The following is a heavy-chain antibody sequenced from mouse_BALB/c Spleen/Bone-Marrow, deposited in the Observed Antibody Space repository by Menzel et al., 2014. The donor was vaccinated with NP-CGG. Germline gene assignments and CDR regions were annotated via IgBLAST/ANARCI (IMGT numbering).Heavy chain of an antibody. Sequence: QVQLKESGAELVMPGASVKMSCKASGYTFTDYWMHWVKQRPGQSLEWIGAIDTSDSYTSYNQKFKGKATLTVDESSSTAYMQLSSLTSEDSAVYYCARTGYDYYFDYWGQGTTLTVSS. V-gene: IGHV1-69*01. CDR1: GYTFTDYW. D-gene: IGHD2-4*01. CDR3: ARTGYDYYFDY. J-gene: IGHJ2*01. CDR2: IDTSDSYT.